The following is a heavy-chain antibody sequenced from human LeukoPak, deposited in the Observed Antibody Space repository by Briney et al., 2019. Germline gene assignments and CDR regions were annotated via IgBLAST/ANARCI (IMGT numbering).Heavy chain of an antibody. D-gene: IGHD3-3*01. CDR3: ARGGVFGVVRFDY. CDR2: INSDGSST. Sequence: GGSLRLSCAASGFTFSSYWMHWVRQAPGKGLVWVSRINSDGSSTSYADSVKGRFTISRDNAKNTLYLQMNSLRAEDTAVYYCARGGVFGVVRFDYWGQGTLVTVSS. CDR1: GFTFSSYW. V-gene: IGHV3-74*01. J-gene: IGHJ4*02.